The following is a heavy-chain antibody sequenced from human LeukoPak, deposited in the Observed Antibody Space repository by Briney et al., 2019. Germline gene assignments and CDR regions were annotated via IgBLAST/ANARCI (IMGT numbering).Heavy chain of an antibody. D-gene: IGHD4-17*01. Sequence: PGRSLRLSCAASGFTFSSNGMQWVRQAPGKRLEWVAVISFDGSNKYYADSVKGRFTISRDNSKNTLYLHMTSLRPDDTAVYYCAKTTGGWFDPWGQGILVTVSS. CDR1: GFTFSSNG. CDR2: ISFDGSNK. CDR3: AKTTGGWFDP. J-gene: IGHJ5*02. V-gene: IGHV3-30*18.